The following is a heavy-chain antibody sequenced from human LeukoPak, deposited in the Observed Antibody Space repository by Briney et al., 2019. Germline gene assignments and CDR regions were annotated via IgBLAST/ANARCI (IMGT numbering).Heavy chain of an antibody. Sequence: PSQTLSLTCTVSGGSISSGGYYWSWTRQHPGKGLEWIGYIYYSGSTYYNPSLKSRVTISVDTSKNQFSLKLSSVTAADTAVYYCARDRGYSYGPFDYWGQGTLVTVSS. CDR2: IYYSGST. V-gene: IGHV4-31*03. J-gene: IGHJ4*02. CDR3: ARDRGYSYGPFDY. CDR1: GGSISSGGYY. D-gene: IGHD5-18*01.